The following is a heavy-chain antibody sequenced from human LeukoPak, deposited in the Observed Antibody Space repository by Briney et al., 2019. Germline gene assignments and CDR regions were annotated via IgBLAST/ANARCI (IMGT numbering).Heavy chain of an antibody. CDR2: ISSSGSVI. CDR1: GFTFSDYY. CDR3: ARVWDSSGWSRFDP. D-gene: IGHD6-19*01. Sequence: GGSLRLSCAASGFTFSDYYMSWIRQAPRKGLEWISSISSSGSVIYYADSVKGRFTISRDNAKNPLYVEMNSLRADDTAVYYCARVWDSSGWSRFDPWGQGTRVTVSS. J-gene: IGHJ5*02. V-gene: IGHV3-11*01.